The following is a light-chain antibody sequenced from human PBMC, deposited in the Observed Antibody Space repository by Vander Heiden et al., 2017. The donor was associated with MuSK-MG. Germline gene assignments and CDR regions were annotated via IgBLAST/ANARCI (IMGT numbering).Light chain of an antibody. V-gene: IGKV1-39*01. CDR2: AAS. CDR3: QQSDSTPTWT. CDR1: QSISSY. Sequence: DIQMTQSPSSLSASVGDRVTITCRASQSISSYLNWYQQKPGKAPKLLIYAASSLQSGVPSRFSGSGSGTDFTLTISSLQPEDFATYYGQQSDSTPTWTFGQGTKVEIK. J-gene: IGKJ1*01.